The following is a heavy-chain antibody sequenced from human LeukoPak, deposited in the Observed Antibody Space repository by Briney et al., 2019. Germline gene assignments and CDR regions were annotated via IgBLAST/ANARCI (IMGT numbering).Heavy chain of an antibody. V-gene: IGHV1-69*06. CDR3: ARAPGKSYYYYYYGMDV. CDR1: GGTLSTYA. D-gene: IGHD1-1*01. J-gene: IGHJ6*02. CDR2: IIPIFGTA. Sequence: SVKVSCKASGGTLSTYAFSWVRQAPGHGLEWLGGIIPIFGTAIYAQKFQGRITISADKSTSTAYMEVNSLRSEDTAVYYCARAPGKSYYYYYYGMDVWGQGTTVTVSS.